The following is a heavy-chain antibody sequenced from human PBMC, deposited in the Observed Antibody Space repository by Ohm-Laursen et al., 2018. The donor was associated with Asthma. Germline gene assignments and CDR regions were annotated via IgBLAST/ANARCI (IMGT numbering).Heavy chain of an antibody. CDR3: ARLWFRELPFDP. V-gene: IGHV1-8*01. D-gene: IGHD3-10*01. J-gene: IGHJ5*02. CDR1: GYTFTSYD. Sequence: EASVKVSCKASGYTFTSYDINWVRQATGQGLEWMGWMNPNSGNTGYAQKFQGRVTMTRNTSISTAYMELSSLRSEDAAVYYCARLWFRELPFDPWGQGTLVTVSS. CDR2: MNPNSGNT.